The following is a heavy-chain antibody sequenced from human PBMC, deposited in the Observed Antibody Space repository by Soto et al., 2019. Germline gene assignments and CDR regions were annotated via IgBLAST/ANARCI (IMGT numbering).Heavy chain of an antibody. Sequence: SETLSLTFNVSCCSISSYYWSWIRQPPVRGLEWIGFIYYAGSTKYNPSLNSRFTISVDTSKNQFSLKLSSVTAADTAVYYCARLMVRGFGIYYYYGMDVWGQGTTVT. J-gene: IGHJ6*02. CDR3: ARLMVRGFGIYYYYGMDV. D-gene: IGHD3-10*01. CDR2: IYYAGST. CDR1: CCSISSYY. V-gene: IGHV4-59*08.